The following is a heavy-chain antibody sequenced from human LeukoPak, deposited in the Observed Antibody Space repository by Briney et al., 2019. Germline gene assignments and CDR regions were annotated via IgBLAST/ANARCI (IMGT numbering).Heavy chain of an antibody. J-gene: IGHJ4*02. Sequence: GGSLRLSCAASGFTFSSYSMNWVRQAPGKGLEWVSSISSSSSYIYYADSVKGRFTISRDNAKNSLYLQMNSLRAEDTAFYYCARNMGSGYYFAEGYWGQGILVTVSS. D-gene: IGHD3-22*01. CDR3: ARNMGSGYYFAEGY. V-gene: IGHV3-21*04. CDR1: GFTFSSYS. CDR2: ISSSSSYI.